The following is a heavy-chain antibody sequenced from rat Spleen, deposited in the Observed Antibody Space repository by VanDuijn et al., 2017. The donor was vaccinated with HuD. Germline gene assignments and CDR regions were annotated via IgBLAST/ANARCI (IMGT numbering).Heavy chain of an antibody. V-gene: IGHV5S10*01. Sequence: EVQLVESDGGLVQPGRFLKVSCVASGFTFSDYYMAWVRQAPTKGLEWVATVIYDGSRTYYRDSVKGRFTISRDNAKGNIYLQMDSLRSEDTATYYCATLSVVGFAYWGQGTLVTVSS. CDR2: VIYDGSRT. CDR3: ATLSVVGFAY. J-gene: IGHJ3*01. D-gene: IGHD1-12*01. CDR1: GFTFSDYY.